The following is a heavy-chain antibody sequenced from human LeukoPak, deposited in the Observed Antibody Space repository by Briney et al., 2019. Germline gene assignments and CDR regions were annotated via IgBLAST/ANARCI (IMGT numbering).Heavy chain of an antibody. CDR1: GYTFTDYY. CDR2: VDPEDGET. V-gene: IGHV1-69-2*01. CDR3: ATGSPLYSSSWSY. D-gene: IGHD6-13*01. J-gene: IGHJ4*02. Sequence: GASVKVSCKASGYTFTDYYMHWVQQAPGKGLEWMGRVDPEDGETIYAEKFQGRVTITADTSTDTAYMELSSLRSEDTAVYYCATGSPLYSSSWSYWGQGTLVTVSS.